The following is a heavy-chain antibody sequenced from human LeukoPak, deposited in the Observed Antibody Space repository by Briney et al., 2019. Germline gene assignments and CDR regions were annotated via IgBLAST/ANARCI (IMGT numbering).Heavy chain of an antibody. D-gene: IGHD7-27*01. J-gene: IGHJ4*02. CDR1: GGSISSSNFY. Sequence: PSETLSLTCTVSGGSISSSNFYWGWLRQPPGKGLEWIGTISYSGSTFYSPSLKSRITISVDTSKNQVSLQLNSVTPEDTAVYYCSKARGTNWGFDSWGQGTLVTVSS. CDR2: ISYSGST. CDR3: SKARGTNWGFDS. V-gene: IGHV4-39*01.